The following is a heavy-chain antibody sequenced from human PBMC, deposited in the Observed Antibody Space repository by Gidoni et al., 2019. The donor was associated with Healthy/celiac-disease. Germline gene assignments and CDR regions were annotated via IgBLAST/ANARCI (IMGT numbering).Heavy chain of an antibody. V-gene: IGHV3-48*03. D-gene: IGHD4-17*01. CDR2: MSSSGSTI. CDR1: GFTFSSYE. Sequence: EVQLVESVGGLVQPGGSLRLSCAASGFTFSSYEMNWVRQAPGKGLEWVSYMSSSGSTIYYAESVKGRFTISRDNAKNSLYLQMNSLRAEDTAVDYCAREGDYGDYVEYYYYGMDVWGQGTTVTVSS. J-gene: IGHJ6*02. CDR3: AREGDYGDYVEYYYYGMDV.